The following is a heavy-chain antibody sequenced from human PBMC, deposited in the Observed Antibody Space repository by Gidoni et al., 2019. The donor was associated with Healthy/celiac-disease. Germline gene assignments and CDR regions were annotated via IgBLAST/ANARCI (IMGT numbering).Heavy chain of an antibody. D-gene: IGHD6-19*01. V-gene: IGHV3-21*01. CDR1: GFTFSSYS. CDR2: ISSSSSYI. J-gene: IGHJ4*02. CDR3: ARAPREQWLSHYFDY. Sequence: EVQLVESGGGLVKPGGSLRLSCAASGFTFSSYSMNWVRQAPGKGLEWVSSISSSSSYIYYADSVKGRFTISRDNAKNSLYLQMNSLRAEDTAVYYCARAPREQWLSHYFDYWGQGTLVTVSS.